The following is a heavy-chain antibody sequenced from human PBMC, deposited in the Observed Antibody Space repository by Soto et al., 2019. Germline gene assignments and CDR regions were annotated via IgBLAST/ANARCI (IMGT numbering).Heavy chain of an antibody. CDR2: IYYSGST. D-gene: IGHD2-15*01. Sequence: SETLSLTCTVSGGSISSGDYYWSWIRQPPGKGLEWIGYIYYSGSTYYNPSLKSRVTISVDTSKNQFSLKLSSVTAADTAVYYCARDGRLASSGGNWFDPWGQGTLVTVSS. CDR1: GGSISSGDYY. J-gene: IGHJ5*02. V-gene: IGHV4-30-4*01. CDR3: ARDGRLASSGGNWFDP.